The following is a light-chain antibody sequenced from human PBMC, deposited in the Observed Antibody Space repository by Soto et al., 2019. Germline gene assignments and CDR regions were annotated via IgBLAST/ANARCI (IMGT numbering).Light chain of an antibody. J-gene: IGKJ1*01. V-gene: IGKV3-20*01. CDR3: QQFKSGTWT. CDR1: QSVSSSY. CDR2: GAS. Sequence: EIVLTQSPGTLSLSPGERATLSCRASQSVSSSYLAWYQQKPGQAPRLLIYGASSRATGIPDRFSGSGSATEFILTINGLQPHDLDTSFCQQFKSGTWTFGQGTKV.